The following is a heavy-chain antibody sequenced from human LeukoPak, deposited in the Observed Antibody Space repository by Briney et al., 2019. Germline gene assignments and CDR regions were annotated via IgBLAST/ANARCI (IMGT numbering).Heavy chain of an antibody. J-gene: IGHJ4*02. V-gene: IGHV1-46*01. Sequence: GASVKVSCKASGYPFTRFYMHWLRQAPGQGLEWMGIIDSFDGSTTYSQKFQGRVNMARNMSTSTVYLEFSSQTSEDTAVYYCARGGATPHYYDNTRLWPPYFDDWGQGTLVTVSS. CDR3: ARGGATPHYYDNTRLWPPYFDD. CDR1: GYPFTRFY. CDR2: IDSFDGST. D-gene: IGHD3-22*01.